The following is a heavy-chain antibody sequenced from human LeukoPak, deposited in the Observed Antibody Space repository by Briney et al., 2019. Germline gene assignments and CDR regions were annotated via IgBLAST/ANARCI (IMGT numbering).Heavy chain of an antibody. CDR2: ISSSGSTR. CDR1: GFTFSSYE. V-gene: IGHV3-48*03. J-gene: IGHJ6*03. Sequence: GGSLRLSCAASGFTFSSYEMNWVRQAPGKGLEWVSYISSSGSTRYYADSVKGRFTISRDNAKNSLYLQMNSLRAEDTAVYYCAGVVEAAATPIYYMDVWGKGTTVTVSS. D-gene: IGHD6-13*01. CDR3: AGVVEAAATPIYYMDV.